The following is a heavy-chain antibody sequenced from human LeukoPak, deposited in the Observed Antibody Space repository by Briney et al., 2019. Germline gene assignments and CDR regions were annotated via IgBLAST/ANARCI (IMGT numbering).Heavy chain of an antibody. J-gene: IGHJ4*02. Sequence: GGSLRLSCAASGFCVSEYYVTWVRQAPGKGLEWISYITRENWIYYSDSVKGRFTISRDHAKNSVYLEMNSLRADDTAVYYCARGLHLDSSGSLYYWGQGTLVTVSS. CDR2: ITRENWI. D-gene: IGHD3-22*01. CDR3: ARGLHLDSSGSLYY. CDR1: GFCVSEYY. V-gene: IGHV3-11*01.